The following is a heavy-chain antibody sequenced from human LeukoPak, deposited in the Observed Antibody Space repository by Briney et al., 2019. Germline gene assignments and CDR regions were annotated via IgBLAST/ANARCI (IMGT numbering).Heavy chain of an antibody. Sequence: GGSLRLSCAASGFTFSSYAMSWVRQAPGKGLEWVTGISWNGRNTAYAESLKGRFTISRDNAKNSLYLQMNSLRAEDTAFYYCARVQQYDKFDYWGQGTLVTVSS. V-gene: IGHV3-20*04. CDR2: ISWNGRNT. D-gene: IGHD3-22*01. CDR3: ARVQQYDKFDY. J-gene: IGHJ4*02. CDR1: GFTFSSYA.